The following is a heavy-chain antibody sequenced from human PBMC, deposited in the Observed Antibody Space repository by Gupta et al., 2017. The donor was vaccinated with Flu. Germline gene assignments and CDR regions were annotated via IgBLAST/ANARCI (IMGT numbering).Heavy chain of an antibody. CDR3: ASPSDQDYYSSMDV. CDR2: IYSDGSIT. CDR1: GFTFSSFW. Sequence: EVQLVESGGGLVQPGGSLRLSCAASGFTFSSFWMHWVRQAPGKGLVWVSRIYSDGSITSYTDSVEGRFTISRDNAKNTLYLQMDSLRAEDTAVYYCASPSDQDYYSSMDVWGKGTTVTVSS. J-gene: IGHJ6*03. V-gene: IGHV3-74*01.